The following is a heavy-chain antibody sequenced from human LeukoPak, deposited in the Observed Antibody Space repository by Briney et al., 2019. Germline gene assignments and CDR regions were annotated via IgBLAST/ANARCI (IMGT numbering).Heavy chain of an antibody. D-gene: IGHD7-27*01. J-gene: IGHJ4*02. CDR2: ISSSGSTI. CDR3: AREITTNGGRYFDY. V-gene: IGHV3-11*04. CDR1: GFTFSDYY. Sequence: GGSLRLSCAASGFTFSDYYMSWLRQAPGKGLKWVSYISSSGSTIYYADSVKGRFTISRDNAKNSLYLQMNSLRAEGTAVYYCAREITTNGGRYFDYWGQGTLVTVSS.